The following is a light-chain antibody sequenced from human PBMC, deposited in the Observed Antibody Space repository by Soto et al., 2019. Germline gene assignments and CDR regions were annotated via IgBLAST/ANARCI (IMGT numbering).Light chain of an antibody. Sequence: EIVMTQSPATLSVSPGERTTLSCRASQSVGSNLAWYQLKPGQAPRLLSYGASTRATGTPARFSGSGSGTEFTLTISSLQPDDFATYYCQQYNSLYTFGQGTKLEIK. CDR1: QSVGSN. J-gene: IGKJ2*01. V-gene: IGKV3-15*01. CDR2: GAS. CDR3: QQYNSLYT.